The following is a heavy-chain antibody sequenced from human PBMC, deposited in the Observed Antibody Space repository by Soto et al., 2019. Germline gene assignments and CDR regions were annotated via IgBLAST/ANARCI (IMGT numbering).Heavy chain of an antibody. CDR2: IDLSDSYT. Sequence: EVQLVQSGAEVKKPGESLRISCKGFGYSFTSDWITWVRQMPGKGLEWMGRIDLSDSYTNYSPSFQGHVTISADKSISTAYLQWSSLKASDTAMYYCATPGYSSSWYDYWGQGTLVTVSS. J-gene: IGHJ4*02. CDR1: GYSFTSDW. V-gene: IGHV5-10-1*01. CDR3: ATPGYSSSWYDY. D-gene: IGHD6-13*01.